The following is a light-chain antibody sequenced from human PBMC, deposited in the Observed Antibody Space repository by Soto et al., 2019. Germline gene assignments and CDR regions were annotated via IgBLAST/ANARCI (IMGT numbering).Light chain of an antibody. Sequence: IVLTQSPGTLSLSPGERATLSCRASQSVSSTYLAWYQQKPGQAPRLLIYGASSRATGIPDRFSGSGSGTHFTLTISRLEPEDFAVYYCQQYGGSPLWTFGQGTKVEIK. CDR3: QQYGGSPLWT. CDR2: GAS. J-gene: IGKJ1*01. CDR1: QSVSSTY. V-gene: IGKV3-20*01.